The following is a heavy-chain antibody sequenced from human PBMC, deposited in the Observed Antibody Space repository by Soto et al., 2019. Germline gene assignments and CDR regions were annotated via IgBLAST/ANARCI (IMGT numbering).Heavy chain of an antibody. Sequence: ASVKVSCKASGYTFTSYGISWVRQAPGQGLEWMGWISAYNGNTNYAQKLQGRVTMTTDTSTSTAYMELRSLRSDDTAVYYCARDGEPHGVYGDYPGDYWGQGTLVTVSS. J-gene: IGHJ4*02. D-gene: IGHD4-17*01. CDR2: ISAYNGNT. CDR1: GYTFTSYG. V-gene: IGHV1-18*01. CDR3: ARDGEPHGVYGDYPGDY.